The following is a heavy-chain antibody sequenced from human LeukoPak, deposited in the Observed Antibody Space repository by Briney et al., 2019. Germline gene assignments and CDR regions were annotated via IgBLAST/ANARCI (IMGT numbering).Heavy chain of an antibody. CDR3: ARAMGSATGGGHSLYYYYYMDV. Sequence: PSEPLSLPCTVCGGSMSISSYFWRWVRQPPGRGREWIGSIYYSRITYYNPSLKSRDTISVDTCKNQFSLKLSSVTAADMAVYYCARAMGSATGGGHSLYYYYYMDVWGKGTTVTVSS. J-gene: IGHJ6*03. D-gene: IGHD2-15*01. V-gene: IGHV4-39*07. CDR1: GGSMSISSYF. CDR2: IYYSRIT.